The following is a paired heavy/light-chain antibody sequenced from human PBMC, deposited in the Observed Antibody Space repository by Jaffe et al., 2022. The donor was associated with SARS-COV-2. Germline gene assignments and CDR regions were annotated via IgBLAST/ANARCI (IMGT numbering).Heavy chain of an antibody. V-gene: IGHV4-34*01. J-gene: IGHJ4*02. CDR1: GGSFSDYY. CDR3: ARGLTTVDTAMVTHHYFDN. Sequence: QVQLQQWGAGLLKPSETLSLTCAVYGGSFSDYYWSWIRQPPGKGLEWIGEINHSGSTNYNPSLKSRVTISVDTSKKQFSLKLSSVTAADTAVFYCARGLTTVDTAMVTHHYFDNWGQGTLVTVSS. D-gene: IGHD5-18*01. CDR2: INHSGST.
Light chain of an antibody. J-gene: IGLJ1*01. CDR3: NSRDSSGDHV. CDR2: GKN. CDR1: SLRSYY. V-gene: IGLV3-19*01. Sequence: SSELTQDPAVSVALGQTVRITCQGDSLRSYYASWYQQKPGQAPVLVIYGKNYRPSGIPDRFSVFRSGNTASLTITGAQAEDEADYYCNSRDSSGDHVFGTGTKVTVL.